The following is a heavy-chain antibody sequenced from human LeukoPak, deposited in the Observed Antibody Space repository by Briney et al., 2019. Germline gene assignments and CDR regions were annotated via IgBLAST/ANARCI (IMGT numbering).Heavy chain of an antibody. J-gene: IGHJ4*02. V-gene: IGHV4-59*01. CDR3: ARGVYIAAAQYGY. CDR1: GGSISNYY. Sequence: SETLSLTCTVSGGSISNYYWSWIRQPPGKGLEWIGYIYYSGTANYNPSLKSRVTISVDTSKNQFSLKLNSVTAADTAVYYCARGVYIAAAQYGYWGQGTLVTVSS. D-gene: IGHD6-13*01. CDR2: IYYSGTA.